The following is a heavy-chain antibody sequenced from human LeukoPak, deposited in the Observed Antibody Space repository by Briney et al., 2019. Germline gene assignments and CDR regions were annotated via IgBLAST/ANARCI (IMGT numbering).Heavy chain of an antibody. J-gene: IGHJ4*02. D-gene: IGHD2-8*01. CDR1: GYTFTSYG. CDR3: ARDRRYCTNGVCYRFDY. V-gene: IGHV1-18*01. CDR2: ISAYNGNT. Sequence: ASVKVSCKASGYTFTSYGISWVRQAPGQGLEWMGWISAYNGNTNYAQKLQGRVTMTTDTSTSTAYMELRSLRSDDTAVYYCARDRRYCTNGVCYRFDYWGQGTLATVSS.